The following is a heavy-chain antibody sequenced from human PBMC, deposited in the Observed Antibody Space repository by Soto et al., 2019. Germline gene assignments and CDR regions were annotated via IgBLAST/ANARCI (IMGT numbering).Heavy chain of an antibody. J-gene: IGHJ6*03. CDR1: GGSFSGYY. CDR3: ARGNYYMDV. V-gene: IGHV4-34*01. Sequence: PSETLSLTCAVYGGSFSGYYWSWIRQPPGKGLEWIGEINHSGSTNYNPSLKSRVTISVDTSKNQFSLKLSSVTAADTAVYYCARGNYYMDVWGKGTTVTVSS. CDR2: INHSGST.